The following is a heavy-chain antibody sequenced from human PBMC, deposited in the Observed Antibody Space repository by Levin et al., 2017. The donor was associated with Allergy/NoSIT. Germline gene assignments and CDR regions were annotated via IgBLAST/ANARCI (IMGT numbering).Heavy chain of an antibody. CDR3: ARGPSWGLDYFYGLDV. D-gene: IGHD3-16*01. CDR1: GFTFDDYG. V-gene: IGHV3-20*04. CDR2: INYNGESI. J-gene: IGHJ6*02. Sequence: GGSLRLSCAASGFTFDDYGMSWVRQVPGKGLEWVSDINYNGESIGYTDSVKGRFTISRDNAKNSLYLEMNSLRAEDTALYYCARGPSWGLDYFYGLDVWGQGTTVTVSS.